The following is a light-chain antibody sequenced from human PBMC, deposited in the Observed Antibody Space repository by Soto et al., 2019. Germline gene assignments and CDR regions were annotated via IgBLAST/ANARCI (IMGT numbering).Light chain of an antibody. J-gene: IGKJ1*01. CDR2: GAS. V-gene: IGKV3-20*01. CDR1: QSVSSSY. Sequence: EIVLTQSPGTLSLSPGERATLSCRASQSVSSSYLAWYQQKPGQAPRLLIYGASSRATGIPDRFSGSGSGTDFTLTISRLEPEDFAVYYCQQYGCSLWTFGQGTKVEIK. CDR3: QQYGCSLWT.